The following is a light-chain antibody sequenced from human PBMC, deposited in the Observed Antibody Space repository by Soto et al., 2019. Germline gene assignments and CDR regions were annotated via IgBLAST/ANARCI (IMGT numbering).Light chain of an antibody. CDR3: QVWDSSSDHFHVV. CDR1: NIGSKS. J-gene: IGLJ2*01. CDR2: YDS. Sequence: SYELTQPPSVSVAPGTTARITCGGNNIGSKSVHWYQQKPGQAPVLVIYYDSDRPSGIPERFSGSNSGNTATLTISRVEAGDEADYYCQVWDSSSDHFHVVFGGGTKVTVL. V-gene: IGLV3-21*04.